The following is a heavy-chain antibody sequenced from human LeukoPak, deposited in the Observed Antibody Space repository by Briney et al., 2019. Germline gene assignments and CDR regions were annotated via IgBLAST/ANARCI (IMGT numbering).Heavy chain of an antibody. CDR1: GGSISSYY. CDR2: IYYSGST. CDR3: ARDSLPGWFDP. Sequence: SETLSLTCTVSGGSISSYYWSWIRQPPGKGLEWIGYIYYSGSTNYNPSFKSRVTISVDTSKNQFSLKLSSVTAADTAVYYCARDSLPGWFDPWGQGTLVTVSS. V-gene: IGHV4-59*01. J-gene: IGHJ5*02.